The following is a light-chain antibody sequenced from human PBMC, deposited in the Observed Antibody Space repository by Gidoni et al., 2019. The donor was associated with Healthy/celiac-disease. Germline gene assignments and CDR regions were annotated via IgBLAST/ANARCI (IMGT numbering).Light chain of an antibody. CDR2: KAS. CDR3: QQYKSYSST. J-gene: IGKJ5*01. CDR1: QCISSW. V-gene: IGKV1-5*03. Sequence: DIQMTQSPSTLSASVGDRVNITCRASQCISSWLAWYQQQPGKAPKLLIYKASSLESGVPSRFSGSGSGTEFTLTISSLQPDDFATYYCQQYKSYSSTFGQGTRLEIK.